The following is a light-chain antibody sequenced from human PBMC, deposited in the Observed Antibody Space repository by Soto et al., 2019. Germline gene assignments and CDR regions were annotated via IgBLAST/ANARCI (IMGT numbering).Light chain of an antibody. Sequence: DIQMTQSQSSLSASVGDRVTITCRASQSISGYLNWYQQKPGIAPNLLIYTAFSLQSGVPSRFSGSASGTDFTLTISSLQPEDFATYYCLQTYSKQRTFGQWTKVDIK. CDR3: LQTYSKQRT. CDR2: TAF. CDR1: QSISGY. J-gene: IGKJ2*02. V-gene: IGKV1-39*01.